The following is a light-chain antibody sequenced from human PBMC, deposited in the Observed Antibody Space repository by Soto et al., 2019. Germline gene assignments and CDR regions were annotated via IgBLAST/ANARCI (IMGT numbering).Light chain of an antibody. Sequence: EIVLTQSPATLSLSPGERATLSCRASQSVSNDLAWYQQKPGQAPRLLIYGASTRATGVPARFSGGGSGTEFTLTISSLQPDDFATYYCQQYHSSITFGQGTRLEIK. CDR3: QQYHSSIT. V-gene: IGKV3-15*01. J-gene: IGKJ5*01. CDR1: QSVSND. CDR2: GAS.